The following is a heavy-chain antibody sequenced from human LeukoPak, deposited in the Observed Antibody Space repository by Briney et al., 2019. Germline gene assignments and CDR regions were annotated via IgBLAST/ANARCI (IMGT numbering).Heavy chain of an antibody. CDR1: GGSFSGYY. V-gene: IGHV4-34*01. J-gene: IGHJ4*02. Sequence: PSETLSLTCAVYGGSFSGYYWSWIRQPPGKGLEWIGEINHSGSTNYNPSLKSRVTISVDTSKNQFSLKLSSVTAADTAVYYCARGVGQWLDKVNFDYWGQGTLVTVSS. CDR2: INHSGST. D-gene: IGHD6-19*01. CDR3: ARGVGQWLDKVNFDY.